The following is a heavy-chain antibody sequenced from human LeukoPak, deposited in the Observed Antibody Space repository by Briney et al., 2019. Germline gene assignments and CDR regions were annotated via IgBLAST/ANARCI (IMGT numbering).Heavy chain of an antibody. J-gene: IGHJ6*03. CDR3: AYSNYYYYYMDV. CDR1: GFTFSSYS. Sequence: GGSLRLSCAASGFTFSSYSMNWVRQAPGKGLEWVSSISSSSSYIYYADSVKGRFTISRDNAKNSLYLQMNSLRAEDTAVYYCAYSNYYYYYMDVWGKGTTVTVSS. V-gene: IGHV3-21*01. D-gene: IGHD2-15*01. CDR2: ISSSSSYI.